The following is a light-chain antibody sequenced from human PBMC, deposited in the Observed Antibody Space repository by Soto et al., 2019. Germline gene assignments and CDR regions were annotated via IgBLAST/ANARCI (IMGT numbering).Light chain of an antibody. Sequence: EIVRTQSPATLSVSPGERATLSGRASQSVSSKLAWYQQKPGQAPRLLIYDASTRATGIPARFSGSGFGTEFTLTISSLQSEDVAVYYCQQYNTRPPTTFGQGTRLDIK. CDR3: QQYNTRPPTT. V-gene: IGKV3-15*01. CDR1: QSVSSK. J-gene: IGKJ5*01. CDR2: DAS.